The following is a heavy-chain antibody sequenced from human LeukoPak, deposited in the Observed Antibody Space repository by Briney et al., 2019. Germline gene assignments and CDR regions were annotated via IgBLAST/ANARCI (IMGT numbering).Heavy chain of an antibody. CDR2: VFDSERT. V-gene: IGHV4-59*01. Sequence: GSLRLSCAASGFTFSSYWMHWVRQAPGKGLEWIGYVFDSERTKDNPSLKSRATLSADTSKNQFSLRLTSVTAADSAVYYCATIKRGSIYGYFDFWGQGVLVTVSS. D-gene: IGHD5-18*01. J-gene: IGHJ4*02. CDR1: GFTFSSYW. CDR3: ATIKRGSIYGYFDF.